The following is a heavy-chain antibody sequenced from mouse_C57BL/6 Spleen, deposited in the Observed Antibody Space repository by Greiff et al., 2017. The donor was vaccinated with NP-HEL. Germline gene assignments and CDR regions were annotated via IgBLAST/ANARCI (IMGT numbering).Heavy chain of an antibody. Sequence: DVQLQESGPGLVKPSQSLSLTCSVTGYSITSGYYWNWIRQFPGNKLEWMGYISYDGSNNYNPSLKNRISITRDTSKNQFFLKLNSVTTEDTATYYCARDYYGSSHGAMDYWGQGTSVTVSS. CDR3: ARDYYGSSHGAMDY. V-gene: IGHV3-6*01. D-gene: IGHD1-1*01. CDR2: ISYDGSN. J-gene: IGHJ4*01. CDR1: GYSITSGYY.